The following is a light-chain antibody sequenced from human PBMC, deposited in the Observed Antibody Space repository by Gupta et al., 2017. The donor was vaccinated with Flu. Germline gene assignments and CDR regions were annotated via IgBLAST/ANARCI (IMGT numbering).Light chain of an antibody. CDR1: QSVSSN. CDR3: QQHNNWSGT. CDR2: GAS. V-gene: IGKV3D-15*01. Sequence: EIVLTQSPATLSMSPGERATLSCRASQSVSSNLAWYQQKPGQAPRLLIYGASNRATGIPVRFSGSGSGTEFTLTISSLQSEDFAVYYCQQHNNWSGTFGEGTKVEIK. J-gene: IGKJ1*01.